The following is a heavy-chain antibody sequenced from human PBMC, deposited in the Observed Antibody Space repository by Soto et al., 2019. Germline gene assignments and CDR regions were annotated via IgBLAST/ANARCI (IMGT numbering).Heavy chain of an antibody. CDR1: GGSISSYY. Sequence: SETLSLTCTVSGGSISSYYWSWIRQPAGKGLEWIGRVYASGSTKYNPSLKSRVTMSVDTSKNHFSLKLTSVTAADTAVYYCARVATSYDVLTGYPNWFDPWGQGTLVTVPQ. D-gene: IGHD3-9*01. V-gene: IGHV4-4*07. CDR2: VYASGST. CDR3: ARVATSYDVLTGYPNWFDP. J-gene: IGHJ5*02.